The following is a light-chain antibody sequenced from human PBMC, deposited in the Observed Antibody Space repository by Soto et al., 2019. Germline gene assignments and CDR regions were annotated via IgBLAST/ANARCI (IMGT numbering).Light chain of an antibody. J-gene: IGLJ2*01. CDR3: ASWDDSLSGFVV. CDR1: SSNIGSNY. CDR2: WNS. V-gene: IGLV1-47*01. Sequence: QSVLTQPPSASGTPGQRVTISCSGSSSNIGSNYVFWYQQLPGTAPKVLMYWNSQRPSGVPDRFSGSKSGTSASLAISGLRSEDGADYYCASWDDSLSGFVVFGGGTKLTVL.